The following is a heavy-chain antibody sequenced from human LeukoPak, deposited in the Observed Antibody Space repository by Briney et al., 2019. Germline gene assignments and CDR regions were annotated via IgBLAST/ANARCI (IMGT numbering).Heavy chain of an antibody. Sequence: GASVKVSCKASGYTFTSYDINWVRQASGQGLEWMGWMNPNSGDTGFAQKFQGRVTMTRNTSISTAYMELNSLRSEDTAVYYCASGQLADFDYWGQGTLVTVSS. V-gene: IGHV1-8*01. D-gene: IGHD6-6*01. CDR2: MNPNSGDT. J-gene: IGHJ4*02. CDR3: ASGQLADFDY. CDR1: GYTFTSYD.